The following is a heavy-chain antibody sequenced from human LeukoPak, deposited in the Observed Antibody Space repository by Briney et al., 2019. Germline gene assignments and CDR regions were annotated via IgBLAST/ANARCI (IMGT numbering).Heavy chain of an antibody. D-gene: IGHD1-1*01. Sequence: SETLSLTCTVSGGSISSGGYYWSWIRQPLGKGLEWIGYIYHSGSTYYNPSLRSRVTISVDRSKNQFSLKLSSVTAADTAVYYCAREIRDSATDWTYAFDIWGQGTMVTVSS. V-gene: IGHV4-30-2*01. CDR1: GGSISSGGYY. CDR2: IYHSGST. J-gene: IGHJ3*02. CDR3: AREIRDSATDWTYAFDI.